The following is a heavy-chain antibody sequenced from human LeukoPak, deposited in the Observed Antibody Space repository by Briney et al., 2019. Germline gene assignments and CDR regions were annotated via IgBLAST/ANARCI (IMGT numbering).Heavy chain of an antibody. CDR2: ISAYNGNT. D-gene: IGHD4-17*01. V-gene: IGHV1-18*01. CDR1: GYTFTSYG. Sequence: GASVKVSCKASGYTFTSYGISWVRQAPGQGLEWMGWISAYNGNTNYAQKLQGRVTMTTDTSTSTAYMELRSLRSDDTAVYYCARVLYDYGDMHYYFDYWGQGTLVTVSS. CDR3: ARVLYDYGDMHYYFDY. J-gene: IGHJ4*02.